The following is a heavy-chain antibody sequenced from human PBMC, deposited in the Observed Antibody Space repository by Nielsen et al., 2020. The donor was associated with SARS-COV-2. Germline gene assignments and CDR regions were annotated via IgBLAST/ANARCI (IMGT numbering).Heavy chain of an antibody. Sequence: GESLKISCAASGFTFNIYAMAWARRAPGRGLQWVTGVSSSGGSTYYTDSVKGRFSISRDNSKNTLFLLMHSLRSEDTAVYYCAQAGTTVTTEMDVWGKGTTVTVSS. D-gene: IGHD4-11*01. J-gene: IGHJ6*04. CDR1: GFTFNIYA. V-gene: IGHV3-23*01. CDR2: VSSSGGST. CDR3: AQAGTTVTTEMDV.